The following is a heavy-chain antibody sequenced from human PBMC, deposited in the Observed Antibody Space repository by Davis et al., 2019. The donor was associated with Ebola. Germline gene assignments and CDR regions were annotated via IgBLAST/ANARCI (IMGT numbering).Heavy chain of an antibody. J-gene: IGHJ4*02. Sequence: SVKVSCKASGGTFSSYAISWVRQAPGQGLEWMGGIIPIFGTANYAQKFQGRVTMTEDTSTDTAYMKVSSLRSEDTAVYYCVIGGRGGGFDYWGQGTLVTVSS. CDR1: GGTFSSYA. D-gene: IGHD3-10*01. CDR3: VIGGRGGGFDY. CDR2: IIPIFGTA. V-gene: IGHV1-69*06.